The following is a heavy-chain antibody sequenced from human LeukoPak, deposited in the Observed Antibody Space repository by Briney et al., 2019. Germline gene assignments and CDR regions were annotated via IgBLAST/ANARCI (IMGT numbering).Heavy chain of an antibody. Sequence: GGSLRLSCAASGFTFSGYSMNWVRQAPGKGLEWVSYISSSGSTIYYADSVKGRFTISRDNAKNSLYLQMNSLRAEDTAVYYCARGRKGLERRPFDYWGQGTLVTVSS. CDR2: ISSSGSTI. CDR1: GFTFSGYS. D-gene: IGHD1-1*01. V-gene: IGHV3-48*04. J-gene: IGHJ4*02. CDR3: ARGRKGLERRPFDY.